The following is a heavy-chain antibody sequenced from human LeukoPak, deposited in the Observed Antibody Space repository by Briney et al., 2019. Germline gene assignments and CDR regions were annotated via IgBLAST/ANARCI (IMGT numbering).Heavy chain of an antibody. V-gene: IGHV4-39*07. CDR3: ARTSWYYYDSSGRRRWFDP. CDR1: GGSISSSSYY. CDR2: ICYSGST. J-gene: IGHJ5*02. Sequence: SETLSLTCTVSGGSISSSSYYWGWIRQPPGKGLEWIGSICYSGSTYYNPSLKSRVTISVDTSKNQFSLKLSSVTAADTAVYYCARTSWYYYDSSGRRRWFDPWGQGTLVTVSS. D-gene: IGHD3-22*01.